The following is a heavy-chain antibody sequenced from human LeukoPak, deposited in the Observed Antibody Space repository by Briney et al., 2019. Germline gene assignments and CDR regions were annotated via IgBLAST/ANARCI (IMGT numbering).Heavy chain of an antibody. CDR2: ISYDGSNK. CDR1: GFTFSSYA. J-gene: IGHJ6*03. CDR3: ARDESVYRGGQLWYYYYYYYMDV. D-gene: IGHD5-18*01. Sequence: GGSLRLSCAASGFTFSSYAMHWVRQAPGKGLEWVAVISYDGSNKYYADSVKGRFTISRDNSKNTLYLQMNSLRAEDTAVYYCARDESVYRGGQLWYYYYYYYMDVWGKGTTVTVSS. V-gene: IGHV3-30-3*01.